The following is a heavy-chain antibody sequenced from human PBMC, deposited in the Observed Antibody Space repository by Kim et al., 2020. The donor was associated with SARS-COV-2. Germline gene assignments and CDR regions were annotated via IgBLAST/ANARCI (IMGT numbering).Heavy chain of an antibody. V-gene: IGHV3-33*06. CDR2: IWYDGSNK. D-gene: IGHD4-17*01. CDR1: GFIFRNYG. J-gene: IGHJ4*02. CDR3: AKAPTDGDYYY. Sequence: GGSLRLSCAASGFIFRNYGMHWVRQAPGKGLEWVAVIWYDGSNKYYADSVKGRFTISRDNSKNTLYLQMNSLRAEDTAVYYCAKAPTDGDYYYCGQGTLVTASS.